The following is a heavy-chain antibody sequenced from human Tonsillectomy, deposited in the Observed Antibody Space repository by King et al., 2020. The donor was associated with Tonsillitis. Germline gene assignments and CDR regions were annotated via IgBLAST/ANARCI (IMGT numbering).Heavy chain of an antibody. CDR3: ARDVKRGETRCVAVPGRVDF. CDR2: IRTGSTYT. J-gene: IGHJ4*02. V-gene: IGHV3-11*06. CDR1: GFTFSDYY. Sequence: VQLVESGGGLVKPGGSLRLSCAASGFTFSDYYMSWIRQAPGKGLEWVSYIRTGSTYTNYADSVKGRFTISRDNAKNSLYLQMDSLRAEDTAVYYCARDVKRGETRCVAVPGRVDFWGQGTLVTVSS. D-gene: IGHD6-19*01.